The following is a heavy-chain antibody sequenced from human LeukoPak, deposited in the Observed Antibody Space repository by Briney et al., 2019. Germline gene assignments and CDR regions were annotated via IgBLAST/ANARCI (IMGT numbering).Heavy chain of an antibody. CDR3: AKSRGGTYKYYMDV. CDR1: GTTLSNYA. CDR2: VSGSGGAT. D-gene: IGHD1-1*01. V-gene: IGHV3-23*01. J-gene: IGHJ6*03. Sequence: PGGSLRLSCTVSGTTLSNYAMRWVRQAPGMGLEWLSYVSGSGGATYYAASVKGRFTISRDNSKNTVYLQMGSLSAEDTAVYYCAKSRGGTYKYYMDVWGNGTTVTVSS.